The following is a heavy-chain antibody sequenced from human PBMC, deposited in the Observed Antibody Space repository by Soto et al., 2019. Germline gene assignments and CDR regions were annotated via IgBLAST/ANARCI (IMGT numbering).Heavy chain of an antibody. D-gene: IGHD3-3*01. J-gene: IGHJ6*01. CDR3: ARHTYYDFWSGYYTGSLYYYYGMDV. V-gene: IGHV4-59*01. CDR2: IYYSGST. Sequence: QVQLQESGPGLVKPSETLSLTCTVSGGSISSYYWSWIRQPPGKGLEWIGYIYYSGSTNYNPSLKSRVTISVDTSKNQFSLKLSSVTAADTAVYYCARHTYYDFWSGYYTGSLYYYYGMDVW. CDR1: GGSISSYY.